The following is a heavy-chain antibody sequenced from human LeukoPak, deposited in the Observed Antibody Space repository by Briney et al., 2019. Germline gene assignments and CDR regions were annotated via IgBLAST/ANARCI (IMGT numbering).Heavy chain of an antibody. CDR3: ARAGSGYSFDY. Sequence: SETLSLTCAVYGGSFSSYYWSWIRQPPGKGLEWIGYIYYSGSTNYNPSLKSRVTISVDTSKNQFSLKLRSVTAADTAVYYCARAGSGYSFDYWGQGTLVTVSS. D-gene: IGHD3-22*01. CDR1: GGSFSSYY. CDR2: IYYSGST. V-gene: IGHV4-59*01. J-gene: IGHJ4*02.